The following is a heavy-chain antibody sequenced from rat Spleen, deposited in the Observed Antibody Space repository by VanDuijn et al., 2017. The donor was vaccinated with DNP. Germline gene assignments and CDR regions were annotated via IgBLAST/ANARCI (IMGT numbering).Heavy chain of an antibody. CDR1: GFTFSDYY. V-gene: IGHV5-20*01. CDR2: ITANSGGT. Sequence: EVQLVESGGGLVQPGRSLKLSCAASGFTFSDYYMAWVRQVPGKGLEWVASITANSGGTYYPDSVKGRFTISRDNAKNSLYLEMNSLKSEDTATYYCAREQHYHFDYWGQGVMVSVSS. D-gene: IGHD1-4*01. J-gene: IGHJ2*01. CDR3: AREQHYHFDY.